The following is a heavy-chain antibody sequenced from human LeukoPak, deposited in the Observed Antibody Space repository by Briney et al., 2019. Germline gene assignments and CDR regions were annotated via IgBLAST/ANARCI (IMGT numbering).Heavy chain of an antibody. CDR1: GGTFSSYG. V-gene: IGHV1-69*13. D-gene: IGHD6-6*01. CDR2: IIPIFGTA. Sequence: ASVKVSCKASGGTFSSYGISWVRQAPGQGLEWMGGIIPIFGTANYAQKFQGRVTITADESTSTAYMELSSLRSEDTAVYYCARLDEYSSSSRYYGMDVWGQETTVTVSS. J-gene: IGHJ6*02. CDR3: ARLDEYSSSSRYYGMDV.